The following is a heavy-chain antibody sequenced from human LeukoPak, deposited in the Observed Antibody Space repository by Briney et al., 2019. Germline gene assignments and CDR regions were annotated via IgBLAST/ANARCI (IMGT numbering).Heavy chain of an antibody. CDR2: IIPILGIA. D-gene: IGHD3-10*01. Sequence: SVKVSCKASGGTFSSYTISWVRQAPGQGLEWMGRIIPILGIANYAQKFQGRVTITADKSTSTAYMELSSLRSEDTAVYYCARDPRGGYYFDYWGQGTLVTVSS. V-gene: IGHV1-69*04. CDR1: GGTFSSYT. CDR3: ARDPRGGYYFDY. J-gene: IGHJ4*02.